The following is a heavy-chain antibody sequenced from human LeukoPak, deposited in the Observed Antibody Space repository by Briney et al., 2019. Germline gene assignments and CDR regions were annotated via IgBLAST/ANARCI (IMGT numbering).Heavy chain of an antibody. CDR1: GGSFSGYY. V-gene: IGHV4-34*01. CDR2: INHSGST. J-gene: IGHJ6*03. D-gene: IGHD3-16*01. Sequence: SETLSLTCAVCGGSFSGYYWSWIRQPPGKGLEWIGEINHSGSTNYNPSLKSRVTVSVDTSKNQCPPKLNSLTAADTALYFCGRVTRYADWRDHYYMDVWGKGTTVNVSS. CDR3: GRVTRYADWRDHYYMDV.